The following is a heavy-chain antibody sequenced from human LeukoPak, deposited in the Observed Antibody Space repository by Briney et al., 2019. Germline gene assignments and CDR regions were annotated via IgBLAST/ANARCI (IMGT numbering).Heavy chain of an antibody. CDR2: INYSGST. Sequence: SQTLSLTCTVSGVSISSGDYYWTWIRQPPGKGQEWIGYINYSGSTYYNPSLKRRVTISVDMSKKQFFLKLSSVTAADTAVYYCARGRYYGSGSYRWFDPWGQGTLVTVSS. V-gene: IGHV4-30-4*08. D-gene: IGHD3-10*01. CDR1: GVSISSGDYY. CDR3: ARGRYYGSGSYRWFDP. J-gene: IGHJ5*02.